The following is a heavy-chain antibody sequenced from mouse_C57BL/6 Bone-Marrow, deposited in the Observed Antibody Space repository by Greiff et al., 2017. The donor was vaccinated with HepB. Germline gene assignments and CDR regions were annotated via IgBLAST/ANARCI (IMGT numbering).Heavy chain of an antibody. CDR3: ARSLMTTVAVSYWYFEV. J-gene: IGHJ1*03. CDR2: IYWDDDK. Sequence: QVTLKVSGPGILQSSQTLSLTCSFSGFSLSTSGMGVSWIRQPSGKGLEWLAHIYWDDDKRYNPSLKSRLTISKDTSRNQVFLKITSVDTADTATYYCARSLMTTVAVSYWYFEVWGTGTTVTVSS. V-gene: IGHV8-12*01. D-gene: IGHD1-1*01. CDR1: GFSLSTSGMG.